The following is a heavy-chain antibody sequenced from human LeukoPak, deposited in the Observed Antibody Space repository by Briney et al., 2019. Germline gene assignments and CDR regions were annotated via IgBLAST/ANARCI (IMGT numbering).Heavy chain of an antibody. D-gene: IGHD3-3*01. Sequence: ASVKVSCKASGYTFTSYTISWLRQAPGQGLEWMGWISAYNGNTNYAQKLQGRVTMTEDTSTDTAYMELSSLRSEDTAVYYCATGRFWSGYYSPYYYYYGMDVWGQGTTVTVSS. V-gene: IGHV1-18*01. CDR3: ATGRFWSGYYSPYYYYYGMDV. J-gene: IGHJ6*02. CDR2: ISAYNGNT. CDR1: GYTFTSYT.